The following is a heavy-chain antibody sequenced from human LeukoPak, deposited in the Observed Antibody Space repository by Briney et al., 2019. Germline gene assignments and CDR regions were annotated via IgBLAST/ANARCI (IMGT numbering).Heavy chain of an antibody. D-gene: IGHD6-19*01. CDR3: ARGRRYSSGWDTHFDY. CDR1: GGSISSYY. V-gene: IGHV4-59*01. J-gene: IGHJ4*02. CDR2: IYYSGST. Sequence: SETLSLTCTVSGGSISSYYWSWIRQPPGKGLEWIGYIYYSGSTNYNPSLKSRVTISVDTSKNQFSLKPSSVTAADTAVYYCARGRRYSSGWDTHFDYWGQGTLGTVSS.